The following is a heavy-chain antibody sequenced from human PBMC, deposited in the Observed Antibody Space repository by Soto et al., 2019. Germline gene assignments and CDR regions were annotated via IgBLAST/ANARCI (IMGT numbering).Heavy chain of an antibody. Sequence: QVQLVQSGAEEKKPGASVKVSCKASGYTFTSYAMHWVRQAPGQRLEWMGWINAGNGNTKYSQKFQGRVTITRDTSANKAYMELSSLRSDDSAVYYCARGITLPTPLDYWCQGALVTVSS. CDR3: ARGITLPTPLDY. D-gene: IGHD1-20*01. V-gene: IGHV1-3*05. CDR1: GYTFTSYA. J-gene: IGHJ4*02. CDR2: INAGNGNT.